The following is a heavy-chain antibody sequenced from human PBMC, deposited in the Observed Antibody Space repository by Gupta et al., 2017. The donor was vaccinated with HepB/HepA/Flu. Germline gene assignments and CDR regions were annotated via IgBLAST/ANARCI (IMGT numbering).Heavy chain of an antibody. CDR3: ASNEEQQVVHVYYYYVMDV. D-gene: IGHD6-13*01. CDR2: ISGSGGST. CDR1: GFTFRHYA. Sequence: EVQLLESGGGLVQPGGSLRLSCAASGFTFRHYAMTWVRQAPGKGLEWVSSISGSGGSTYYADSVKGRFTTSRDNSQKTVYLQMNSLRAEDTATYYCASNEEQQVVHVYYYYVMDVWGQGTTVTVSS. J-gene: IGHJ6*02. V-gene: IGHV3-23*01.